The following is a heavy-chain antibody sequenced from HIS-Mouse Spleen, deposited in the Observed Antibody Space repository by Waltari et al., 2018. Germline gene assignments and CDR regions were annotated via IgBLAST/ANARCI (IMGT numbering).Heavy chain of an antibody. J-gene: IGHJ3*02. Sequence: QVQLVQSGAEVKKPGASVKVSCKASGYTFTSYDINWVRQATGQGLEWMGVINPSGGSTSYAQKFQGRVTMTRDTSTSTVYMELSSLRSEDTAVYYCARGSGYSSSWDAFDIWGQGTMVTVSS. CDR3: ARGSGYSSSWDAFDI. CDR2: INPSGGST. V-gene: IGHV1-46*03. CDR1: GYTFTSYD. D-gene: IGHD6-13*01.